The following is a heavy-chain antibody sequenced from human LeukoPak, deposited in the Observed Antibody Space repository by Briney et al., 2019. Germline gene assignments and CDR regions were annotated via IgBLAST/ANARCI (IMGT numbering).Heavy chain of an antibody. CDR2: INHSGST. Sequence: SETLSLTCAVYGGSFSGYYWCWIRQPPGKGLEWIGEINHSGSTNYNPSLKSRVTISVDTSKNQFSLKLSSVTAADTAVYYCARTHRRSGSYLVFDIWGQGTMVTVSS. CDR3: ARTHRRSGSYLVFDI. CDR1: GGSFSGYY. D-gene: IGHD1-26*01. V-gene: IGHV4-34*01. J-gene: IGHJ3*02.